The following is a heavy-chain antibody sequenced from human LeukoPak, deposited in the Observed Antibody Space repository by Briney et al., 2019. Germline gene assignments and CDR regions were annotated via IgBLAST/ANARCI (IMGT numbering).Heavy chain of an antibody. CDR3: TREEVRAPLDN. CDR1: GFTFSTYG. CDR2: IYYDGSNK. D-gene: IGHD3-10*01. V-gene: IGHV3-33*01. J-gene: IGHJ4*02. Sequence: GRSLRLSCATSGFTFSTYGMHWVRQAPGKGLEWVALIYYDGSNKYYADSVKGRFTVSRDNSKNTLYLQMNILRAEDTGVYYCTREEVRAPLDNWGQGTLVTVSS.